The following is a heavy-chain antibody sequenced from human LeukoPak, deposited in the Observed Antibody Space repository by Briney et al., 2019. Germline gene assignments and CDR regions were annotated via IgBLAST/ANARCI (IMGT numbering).Heavy chain of an antibody. CDR2: IYYRGST. Sequence: SETLSLTCTVSGGSISSYYWSWIRQPPGKGLEWIGYIYYRGSTNYNPSLKSRVTISVDTSKNQFSLKLSSVTAADTAVYYCARHVTGYYSDSWGQGTLVSVSS. CDR1: GGSISSYY. D-gene: IGHD1-14*01. V-gene: IGHV4-59*08. CDR3: ARHVTGYYSDS. J-gene: IGHJ4*02.